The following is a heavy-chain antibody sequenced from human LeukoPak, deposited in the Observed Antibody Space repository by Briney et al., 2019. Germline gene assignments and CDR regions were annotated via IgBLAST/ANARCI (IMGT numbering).Heavy chain of an antibody. V-gene: IGHV4-39*01. J-gene: IGHJ6*02. Sequence: SETLSLTCTVSGGSISSSSYYWGWIRQPPGKGLEWIGSIYYSGSTYYNPSLKSRVTISVDTSKNQLSLKLSSVTAADTAVYYCASQLYYYGSGSYYPVWGQGTTVTVSS. CDR2: IYYSGST. CDR1: GGSISSSSYY. D-gene: IGHD3-10*01. CDR3: ASQLYYYGSGSYYPV.